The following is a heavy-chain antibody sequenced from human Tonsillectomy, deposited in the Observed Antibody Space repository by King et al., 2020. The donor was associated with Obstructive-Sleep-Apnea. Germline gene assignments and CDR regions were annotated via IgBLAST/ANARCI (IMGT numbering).Heavy chain of an antibody. J-gene: IGHJ1*01. V-gene: IGHV4-39*07. CDR2: IYYSGST. CDR3: ARQIVVVVATPEYFQH. D-gene: IGHD2-15*01. Sequence: QLQESGPGLVKPSETLSLTCTVSGGSISSSIYYWGWIRQPPGKGLEWIGSIYYSGSTYYNPSLKSRVTISVDTSNNQFSLRLSSVTAADTAVYYCARQIVVVVATPEYFQHWGQGTLVTVSS. CDR1: GGSISSSIYY.